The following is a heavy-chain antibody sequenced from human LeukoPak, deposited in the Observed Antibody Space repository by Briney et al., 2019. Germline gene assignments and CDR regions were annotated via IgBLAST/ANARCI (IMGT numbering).Heavy chain of an antibody. V-gene: IGHV3-21*01. D-gene: IGHD5-24*01. J-gene: IGHJ4*02. CDR3: ARDPMATIGDYFDY. CDR2: ISSSSSSYI. CDR1: GFTFSSYS. Sequence: GGSLRLSCAASGFTFSSYSMNWVRQAPGKGLEWVSSISSSSSSYIYYADSVKGRFTISRDNAKNSLYLQMNSLRAEDTAVYYCARDPMATIGDYFDYWGQGTLVTVSS.